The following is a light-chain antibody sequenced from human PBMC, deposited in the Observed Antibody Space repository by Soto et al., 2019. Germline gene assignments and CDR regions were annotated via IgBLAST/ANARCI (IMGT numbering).Light chain of an antibody. Sequence: EIVMTQSPGTLSVSPGERATLFCRASQSVSNKLAWYQQKPGQAPRLIIYGASTRATGIPARFSGSGSVTDFTVTISSLQSEDCAIYYCQQYNKWPQFGGGTKVEIK. CDR1: QSVSNK. CDR3: QQYNKWPQ. V-gene: IGKV3-15*01. J-gene: IGKJ4*02. CDR2: GAS.